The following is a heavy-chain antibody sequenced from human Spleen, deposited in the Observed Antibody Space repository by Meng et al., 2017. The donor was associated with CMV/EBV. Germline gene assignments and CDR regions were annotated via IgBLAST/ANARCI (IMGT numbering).Heavy chain of an antibody. CDR2: ITSSSTI. CDR1: GFTVSSNY. CDR3: ARDGGARGSYYYYYGMDV. V-gene: IGHV3-69-1*01. D-gene: IGHD3-10*01. J-gene: IGHJ6*02. Sequence: GESLKISCAASGFTVSSNYMSWVRQAPGKGLEWVSSITSSSTIYYADSVKGRFTISRDNAKNSLYLQMNSLRAEDTAVYYCARDGGARGSYYYYYGMDVWGQGTTVTVSS.